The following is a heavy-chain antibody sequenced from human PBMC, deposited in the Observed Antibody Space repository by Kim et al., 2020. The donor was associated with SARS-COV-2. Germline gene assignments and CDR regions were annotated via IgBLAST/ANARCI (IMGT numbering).Heavy chain of an antibody. Sequence: GGSLRLSCAVSGFTFSSYGMHWVRQAPGKGLEWVAVIWYDGSNKYYADSVKGRLTISRVNSKNTLYLQMNSLRAEDTAVYYCARVGITIFGVVSPLPDYWGQGTLVTVSS. V-gene: IGHV3-33*01. J-gene: IGHJ4*02. CDR1: GFTFSSYG. D-gene: IGHD3-3*01. CDR3: ARVGITIFGVVSPLPDY. CDR2: IWYDGSNK.